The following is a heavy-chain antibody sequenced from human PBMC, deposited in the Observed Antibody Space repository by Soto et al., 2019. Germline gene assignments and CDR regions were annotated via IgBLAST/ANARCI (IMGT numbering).Heavy chain of an antibody. J-gene: IGHJ5*02. CDR3: ARAESCGGDCNWFDP. CDR2: IYYSGST. CDR1: GGSISSGGYY. Sequence: PSETLSLTCPVSGGSISSGGYYWSWIRQHPGKGLEWIGYIYYSGSTYYNPSLKSRVTISVDTSKNQFSLKLSSVTAADTAVYYCARAESCGGDCNWFDPWGQGTLVTVSS. D-gene: IGHD2-21*02. V-gene: IGHV4-31*03.